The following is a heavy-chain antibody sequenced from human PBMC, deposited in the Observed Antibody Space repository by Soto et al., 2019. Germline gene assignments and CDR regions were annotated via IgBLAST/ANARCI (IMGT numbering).Heavy chain of an antibody. D-gene: IGHD6-19*01. J-gene: IGHJ5*02. CDR1: SASIITEQR. CDR2: IHHSGST. CDR3: ARSFGWYAIDL. Sequence: QMQLQESGPGLVKPSETLSRTCAVSSASIITEQRWTWVRQPPGKGLEWIGEIHHSGSTNNNPSLRSRVTMSVDKSKNQFFLNLNSVIAADMALYYCARSFGWYAIDLWGQGTLVIVSS. V-gene: IGHV4-4*02.